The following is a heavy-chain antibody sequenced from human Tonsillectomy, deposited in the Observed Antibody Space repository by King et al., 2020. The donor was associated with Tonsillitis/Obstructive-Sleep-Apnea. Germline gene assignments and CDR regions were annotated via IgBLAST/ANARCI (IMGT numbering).Heavy chain of an antibody. CDR1: GFSVSNNY. V-gene: IGHV3-66*01. J-gene: IGHJ1*01. Sequence: VQLVESGGGLVQPGGSLRLSCAGSGFSVSNNYMSWVRQAPGKGLECVSVVYTGGSTYFADSVKGRFTISRDNSKNTLYLQMSSLRAEDTAVYYCVGYYDFWSGYNFQHWGQGTLVTVSS. CDR2: VYTGGST. D-gene: IGHD3-3*01. CDR3: VGYYDFWSGYNFQH.